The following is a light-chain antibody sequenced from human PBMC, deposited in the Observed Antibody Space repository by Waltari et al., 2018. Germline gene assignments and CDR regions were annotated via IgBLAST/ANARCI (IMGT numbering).Light chain of an antibody. CDR3: QQSYSTPLS. CDR1: QSISSY. V-gene: IGKV1-39*01. Sequence: IQMTQSPSSLSASVGYRVTIPCRASQSISSYLNWYQQKPGKAPKLLIYAASSVQSGVPSRFSGSGSGTEFTLTISSLQPEDFATIYCQQSYSTPLSFGPGTKVDSK. CDR2: AAS. J-gene: IGKJ3*01.